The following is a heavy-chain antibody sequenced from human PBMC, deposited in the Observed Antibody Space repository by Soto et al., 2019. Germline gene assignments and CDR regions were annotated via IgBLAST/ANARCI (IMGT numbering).Heavy chain of an antibody. D-gene: IGHD3-10*01. V-gene: IGHV3-48*01. CDR1: GFTFSSYS. J-gene: IGHJ4*02. CDR3: VRDAGSLGY. Sequence: GSLRLSCAASGFTFSSYSMDWVRQAPGKGLEWVSYITSGSSTIHYADSVKGRFTISRDNAKNSLFLQMNSLRVEDTAVYYCVRDAGSLGYWGQGTLVTVSS. CDR2: ITSGSSTI.